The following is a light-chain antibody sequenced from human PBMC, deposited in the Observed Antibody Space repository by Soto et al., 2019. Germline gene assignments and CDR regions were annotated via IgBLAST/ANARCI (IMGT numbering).Light chain of an antibody. V-gene: IGKV1-5*01. J-gene: IGKJ1*01. CDR3: QQYNSYS. Sequence: TQSPDTLPSSTGESFTITCRASQGIRWLAWYQQKLGKAPNLLIYDASTLQTGVPSRFSGSGSGTEFTLTISSLQPDDFATYYCQQYNSYSFGQGTNVDIK. CDR2: DAS. CDR1: QGIRW.